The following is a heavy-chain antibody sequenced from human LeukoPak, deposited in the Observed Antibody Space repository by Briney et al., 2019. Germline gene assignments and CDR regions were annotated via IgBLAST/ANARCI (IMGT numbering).Heavy chain of an antibody. CDR1: GFTFSSYE. CDR2: ISSTATTM. CDR3: ATSSGWYRFDY. Sequence: PGGSLRLSCAASGFTFSSYEMNWVRQAPGRGLEWVSYISSTATTMHYADSVMGRFTISRDNAKKSLYLQMNSLRAEDTAVYYCATSSGWYRFDYWGQGTLVTVSS. D-gene: IGHD6-19*01. V-gene: IGHV3-48*03. J-gene: IGHJ4*02.